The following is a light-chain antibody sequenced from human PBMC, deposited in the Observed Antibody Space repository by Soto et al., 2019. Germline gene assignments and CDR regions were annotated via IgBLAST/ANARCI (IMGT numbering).Light chain of an antibody. CDR3: QQYYNWPRT. J-gene: IGKJ1*01. CDR1: QSLGSD. CDR2: GAS. V-gene: IGKV3-15*01. Sequence: EIVMTQSPGTLSLSPGDTPTLSCRASQSLGSDLAWYQQKPGQAPRLLIFGASARPTGIPARISSSGSGTEFTLTISSLRSEDFAVYFCQQYYNWPRTFGQGTKVEIK.